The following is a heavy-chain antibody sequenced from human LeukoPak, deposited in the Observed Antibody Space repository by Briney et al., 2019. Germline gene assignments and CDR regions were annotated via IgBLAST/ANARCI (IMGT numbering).Heavy chain of an antibody. CDR1: GYTFTSYY. CDR2: INPSGGST. V-gene: IGHV1-46*01. Sequence: ASVKVSCKASGYTFTSYYVHWVRQAPGQELEWMGIINPSGGSTSYAQKFQGRVTMTRDTSTSTFYMEVSSLRSEDTAVYYCARDPDILTGYPLYSFDYWGLGTLVTVSS. CDR3: ARDPDILTGYPLYSFDY. J-gene: IGHJ4*02. D-gene: IGHD3-9*01.